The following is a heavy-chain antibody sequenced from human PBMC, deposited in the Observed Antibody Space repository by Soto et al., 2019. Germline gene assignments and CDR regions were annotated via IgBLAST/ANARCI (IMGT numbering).Heavy chain of an antibody. CDR3: AMTVIAPSPYLDH. Sequence: KPSETLSLTCSVSGDSISRKYWSWLRQPAGGGLEWIGRIYTTGATNYNSSLKSRVSMSVDTSKNQFSLRLTSVTAADTAVYFCAMTVIAPSPYLDHWGQGLLVTVSS. CDR1: GDSISRKY. V-gene: IGHV4-4*07. CDR2: IYTTGAT. J-gene: IGHJ4*02. D-gene: IGHD4-17*01.